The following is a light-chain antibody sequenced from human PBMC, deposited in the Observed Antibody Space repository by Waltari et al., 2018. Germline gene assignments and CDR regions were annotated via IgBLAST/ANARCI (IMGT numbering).Light chain of an antibody. CDR3: QQSDSTPWT. J-gene: IGKJ1*01. V-gene: IGKV1-39*01. CDR1: QSISNY. CDR2: AAS. Sequence: DIQMTQSPSSLSASVGDRVSITCRASQSISNYLNWYQQKPGKAPKLLIYAASSLQSGVPSRFSGSGSGTDFTLTISSLQPEDFATYYCQQSDSTPWTFGQGTKEEIK.